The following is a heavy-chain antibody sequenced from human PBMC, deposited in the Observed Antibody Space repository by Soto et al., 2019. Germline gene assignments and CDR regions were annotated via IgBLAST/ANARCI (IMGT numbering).Heavy chain of an antibody. Sequence: GGSLRLSCAASGFTFSSYGMHWVRQAPGKGLEWVAVISYDGSNKYYADSVKGRFTISRDNSKNTLYLQMNSLRAEDTAVYYCATNDYGDYYDAFDIWGQRTMVTVSS. CDR3: ATNDYGDYYDAFDI. J-gene: IGHJ3*02. V-gene: IGHV3-30*03. CDR2: ISYDGSNK. D-gene: IGHD4-17*01. CDR1: GFTFSSYG.